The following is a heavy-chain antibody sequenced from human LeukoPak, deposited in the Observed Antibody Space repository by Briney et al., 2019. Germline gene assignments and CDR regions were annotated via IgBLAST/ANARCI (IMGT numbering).Heavy chain of an antibody. CDR2: IIPIFGIA. CDR1: GGTFSSYA. CDR3: ALSDQLHQSSDAFDI. V-gene: IGHV1-69*04. D-gene: IGHD2-2*01. J-gene: IGHJ3*02. Sequence: GASVKVSCKASGGTFSSYAISWVRQAPGQGLEWMGRIIPIFGIANYAQKFQGRVTMTRNTSISTAYMELSSLRSEDTAVYYCALSDQLHQSSDAFDIWGQGTMVTVSS.